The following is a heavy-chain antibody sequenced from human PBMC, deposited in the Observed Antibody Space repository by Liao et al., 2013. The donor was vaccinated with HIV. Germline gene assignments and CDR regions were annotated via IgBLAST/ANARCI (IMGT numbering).Heavy chain of an antibody. V-gene: IGHV4-59*11. D-gene: IGHD4-17*01. Sequence: QVQLQESGPGLVRPSETLSLICAVSGGSITNHYWTWIRQSPEKKLEWIGFINFSGSTNYNPSLKSRVTVSTDASKNQFSLKLRSVTAADTAVYYCARGLTVTSEGVFDSWGQGTLVTVSS. J-gene: IGHJ4*02. CDR1: GGSITNHY. CDR2: INFSGST. CDR3: ARGLTVTSEGVFDS.